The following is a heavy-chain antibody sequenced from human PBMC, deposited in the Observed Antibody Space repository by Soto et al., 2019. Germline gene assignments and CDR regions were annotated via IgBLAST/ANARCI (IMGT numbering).Heavy chain of an antibody. CDR2: IYYSGST. V-gene: IGHV4-31*03. D-gene: IGHD3-10*01. CDR3: ARGVPEVWFGEYNPNWFDP. J-gene: IGHJ5*02. Sequence: QVQLQESGPGLVKPSQTLSLTCTVSGGSISSGGYYWSWNRQHPGKGLEWIGYIYYSGSTYYNPSLKSRVTISVDTSKNQFSLKLSSVTAADTAVYYCARGVPEVWFGEYNPNWFDPWGQGTLVTVSS. CDR1: GGSISSGGYY.